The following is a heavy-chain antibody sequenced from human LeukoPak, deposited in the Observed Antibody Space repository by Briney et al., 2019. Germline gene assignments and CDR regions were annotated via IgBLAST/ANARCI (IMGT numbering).Heavy chain of an antibody. CDR2: IYTSGST. V-gene: IGHV4-61*02. J-gene: IGHJ4*02. CDR3: ARWSVAAQFDY. Sequence: SQTLSLTCTVSGGSISSGSYYWSWIRQPAGKGLEWIGRIYTSGSTNYNPSLKSRVTISVDTSKNQFSLKLSSVTAADTAVYYCARWSVAAQFDYWGQGTLVTVSS. D-gene: IGHD6-6*01. CDR1: GGSISSGSYY.